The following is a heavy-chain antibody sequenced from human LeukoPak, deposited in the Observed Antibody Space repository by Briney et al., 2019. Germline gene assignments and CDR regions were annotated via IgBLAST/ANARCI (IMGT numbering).Heavy chain of an antibody. J-gene: IGHJ4*02. CDR3: ESLLWFGELLLDY. Sequence: ASVKVSCKASGYTFTGYYMHWVRQAPGQGLEWMGWINPNSGGTNYAQKFQGRVTMIRDTSISTAYMELSRLRSDDTAVYYCESLLWFGELLLDYWGQGTLVTVSS. D-gene: IGHD3-10*01. CDR2: INPNSGGT. CDR1: GYTFTGYY. V-gene: IGHV1-2*02.